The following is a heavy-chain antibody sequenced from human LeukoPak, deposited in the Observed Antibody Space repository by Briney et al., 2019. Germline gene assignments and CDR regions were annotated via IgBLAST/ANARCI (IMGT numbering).Heavy chain of an antibody. CDR1: GGSFSGYY. CDR2: IYTSGST. CDR3: ARVEYSSGWYGQYYFDY. V-gene: IGHV4-59*10. J-gene: IGHJ4*02. D-gene: IGHD6-19*01. Sequence: PSETLSLTCAVYGGSFSGYYWSWIRQPAGKGLEWIGRIYTSGSTNYNPSLKSRVTMSVDTSKNQFSLKLSSVTAADTAVYYCARVEYSSGWYGQYYFDYWGQGTLVTVSS.